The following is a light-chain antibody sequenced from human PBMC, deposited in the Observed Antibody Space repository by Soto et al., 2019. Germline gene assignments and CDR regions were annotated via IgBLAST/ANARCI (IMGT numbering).Light chain of an antibody. CDR3: QKYNRATPT. CDR2: AAS. CDR1: QGISNY. V-gene: IGKV1-27*01. J-gene: IGKJ1*01. Sequence: DIPMTQSPSSLSASVGDRVTITCRASQGISNYLAWYQQKPGKVPKLLIYAASTLQSGIPSRFSGSGSGTDFTLTISSLQPEYVATYYRQKYNRATPTFGQGTKVEIK.